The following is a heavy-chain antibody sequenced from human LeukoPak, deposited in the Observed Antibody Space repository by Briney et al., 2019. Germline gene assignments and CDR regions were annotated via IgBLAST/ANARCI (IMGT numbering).Heavy chain of an antibody. V-gene: IGHV3-30-3*01. J-gene: IGHJ4*02. CDR1: GFTFSSYA. CDR2: ISYDGSNK. CDR3: ARAPVAGSVIHY. D-gene: IGHD6-19*01. Sequence: GGSLRLSCAASGFTFSSYAMHWVRQAPGKGLEWVAVISYDGSNKYYADSVKGRFTISRDNSKNTLYLQMNSLRAEDTAVYYCARAPVAGSVIHYWGQGTLVTVSS.